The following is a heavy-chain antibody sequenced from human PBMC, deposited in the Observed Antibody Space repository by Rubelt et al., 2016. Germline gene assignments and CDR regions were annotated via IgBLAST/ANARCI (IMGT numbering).Heavy chain of an antibody. D-gene: IGHD6-19*01. J-gene: IGHJ4*02. CDR1: GFTFSSYG. Sequence: VQLVESGGGVVQPGRSLRLSCAASGFTFSSYGMHWVRQAPGKGLEWVAVIWYDGSNKYYADSVKGRFTMSRDNSKNTRYLQRNNLRAEDTAVYDGARGDSSGWYGYWGQGTLVTVSS. CDR2: IWYDGSNK. V-gene: IGHV3-33*08. CDR3: ARGDSSGWYGY.